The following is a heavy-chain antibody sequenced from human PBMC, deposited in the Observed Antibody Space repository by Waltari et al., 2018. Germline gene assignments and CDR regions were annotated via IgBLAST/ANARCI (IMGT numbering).Heavy chain of an antibody. D-gene: IGHD3-10*01. J-gene: IGHJ5*02. CDR3: AKKMDPGGSGSPFDP. CDR2: IRYDGSIK. V-gene: IGHV3-30*02. CDR1: GFTFNTYG. Sequence: VQLLEPGGGLVQPGGSLKLSCAASGFTFNTYGMHWVRQAPGKGLELVAIIRYDGSIKHYADSVKGRFTISRDNTKNTVYLQMNSLRVEDTAVYYCAKKMDPGGSGSPFDPWGQGTLVTVSS.